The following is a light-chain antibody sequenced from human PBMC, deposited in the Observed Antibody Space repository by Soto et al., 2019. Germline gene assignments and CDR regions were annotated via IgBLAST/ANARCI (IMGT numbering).Light chain of an antibody. J-gene: IGLJ2*01. Sequence: QSALTQPASVSGSPRQSITISCTGTSSDVGTYNLVSWYQQHPGKAPKLMIYEVSKRLSGVSNRFSGSKSGNTASLTISGLQAEDEADYYCCSYASSSTLVFGGGTKLTVL. CDR3: CSYASSSTLV. V-gene: IGLV2-23*02. CDR1: SSDVGTYNL. CDR2: EVS.